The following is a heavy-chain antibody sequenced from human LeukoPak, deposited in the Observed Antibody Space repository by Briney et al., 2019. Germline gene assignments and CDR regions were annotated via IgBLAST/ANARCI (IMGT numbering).Heavy chain of an antibody. CDR2: ITSSSDYT. V-gene: IGHV3-11*06. CDR1: GLTFSNYY. J-gene: IGHJ1*01. CDR3: ARGHYELSH. Sequence: GGSLRLSCAASGLTFSNYYMSWIRQPPGKGLEWISYITSSSDYTDYADSVKGRFIISRDNAKNSLYLQMNNLRAEDTALYYCARGHYELSHWGQGTPVTVSS. D-gene: IGHD3-3*01.